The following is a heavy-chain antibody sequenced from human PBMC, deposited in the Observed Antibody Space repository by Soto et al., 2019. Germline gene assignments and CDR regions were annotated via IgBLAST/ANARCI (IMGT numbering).Heavy chain of an antibody. D-gene: IGHD5-18*01. V-gene: IGHV1-69*13. J-gene: IGHJ4*02. CDR3: ARDASRIQLWLRY. CDR2: IIPIFGTA. CDR1: GGTFSSYA. Sequence: SVKVSCKASGGTFSSYAISWVRQAPGQGLEWMGGIIPIFGTANYAQKFQGRVTITADESTSTAYMELSSLRSEDTAVYYCARDASRIQLWLRYWGQGTLVTVSS.